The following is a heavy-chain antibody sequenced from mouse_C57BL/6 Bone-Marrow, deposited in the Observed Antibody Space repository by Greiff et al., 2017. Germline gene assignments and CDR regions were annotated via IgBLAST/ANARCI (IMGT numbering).Heavy chain of an antibody. Sequence: QVQLQQPGAELVRPGSSVKLSCKASGYTFTSYWMHWVKQRPIQGLEWIGNIDPSDSETHYNQKFKDKATLTVDKSSSTAYMQLSSLTSEDSAVYYCAPAGGYDKEFAYGGQGTLVTVSA. V-gene: IGHV1-52*01. CDR3: APAGGYDKEFAY. CDR1: GYTFTSYW. D-gene: IGHD2-2*01. CDR2: IDPSDSET. J-gene: IGHJ3*01.